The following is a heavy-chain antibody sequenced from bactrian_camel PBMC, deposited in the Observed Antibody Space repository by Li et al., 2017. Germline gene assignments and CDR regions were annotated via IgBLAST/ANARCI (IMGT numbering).Heavy chain of an antibody. J-gene: IGHJ4*01. CDR2: VHTGTI. D-gene: IGHD3*01. CDR1: GLPDTNYC. CDR3: AASDTGFDGDCISSDTYVY. V-gene: IGHV3S25*01. Sequence: VQPGGSLRLSCRYSGLPDTNYCLGWFRQAPGKERESVARVHTGTIFYAASVKGRFTISHDRAKKTVSLRMNSLKPEDSGLYYCAASDTGFDGDCISSDTYVYWGQGTQVTVS.